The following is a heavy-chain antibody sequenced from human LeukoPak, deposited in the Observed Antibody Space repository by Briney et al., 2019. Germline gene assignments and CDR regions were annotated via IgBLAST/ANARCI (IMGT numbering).Heavy chain of an antibody. CDR1: GGSISSSSYY. J-gene: IGHJ5*02. Sequence: SETLSLTCTVSGGSISSSSYYWGWIRQPPGKGLEWIGCIYYSGSTYYNPSLKSRVNISVATSKNQFSLKLSLVTAADTAVYYCAKDQDFWSGYYNENWFDPWGQGTLVTVSS. CDR3: AKDQDFWSGYYNENWFDP. V-gene: IGHV4-39*07. CDR2: IYYSGST. D-gene: IGHD3-3*01.